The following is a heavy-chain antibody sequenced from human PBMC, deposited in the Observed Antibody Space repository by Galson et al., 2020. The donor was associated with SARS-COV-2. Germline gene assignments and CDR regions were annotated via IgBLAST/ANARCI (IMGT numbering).Heavy chain of an antibody. CDR3: ARKMLGSEPGRPNDY. D-gene: IGHD3-10*02. Sequence: QLGESLKISCAASGFTFSNYPMHWVRQAPGKGLEWVAVISYDGSNKYYADSVRGRLTISRDNSMNTLFLQMNSLRAEDTALYYCARKMLGSEPGRPNDYWGQGTLVTVSS. CDR1: GFTFSNYP. J-gene: IGHJ4*02. CDR2: ISYDGSNK. V-gene: IGHV3-30*04.